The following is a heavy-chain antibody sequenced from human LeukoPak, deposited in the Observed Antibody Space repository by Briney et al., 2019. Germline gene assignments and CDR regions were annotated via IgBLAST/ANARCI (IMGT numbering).Heavy chain of an antibody. CDR1: GGSISSYY. V-gene: IGHV4-59*01. Sequence: SETLSLTCTVSGGSISSYYWSWIRQPPGKGLEWIGYIYYSGSTNYNPSLKSRVTISVDTSKNQFSLKLSSVTAADTAVYYCARGKFLEWLSNNWFDSWGQGTLVTVSS. J-gene: IGHJ5*01. D-gene: IGHD3-3*01. CDR2: IYYSGST. CDR3: ARGKFLEWLSNNWFDS.